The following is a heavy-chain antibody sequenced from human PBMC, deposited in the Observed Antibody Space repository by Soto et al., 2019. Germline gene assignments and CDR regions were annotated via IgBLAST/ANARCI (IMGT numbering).Heavy chain of an antibody. CDR3: ARRLYYDSSGFEGGGMDV. CDR1: GGSISSSSYY. Sequence: SETLSLTCTVSGGSISSSSYYWGWIRQPPGKGLEWIGSIYYSGSTYYNQSLKSRVTISVDTSKNLFSLKLSFVTAADTAVFYCARRLYYDSSGFEGGGMDVWGQGTTVTVSS. CDR2: IYYSGST. J-gene: IGHJ6*02. V-gene: IGHV4-39*01. D-gene: IGHD3-22*01.